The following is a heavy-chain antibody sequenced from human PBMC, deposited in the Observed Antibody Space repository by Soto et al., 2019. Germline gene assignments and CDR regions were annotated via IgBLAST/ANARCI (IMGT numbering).Heavy chain of an antibody. CDR3: ATSAGAPGNY. V-gene: IGHV3-7*01. D-gene: IGHD1-26*01. CDR1: GFSFSGDW. J-gene: IGHJ4*02. Sequence: EVQLVESGGGLVQPGGSLRLSCEAAGFSFSGDWMSWVRQAPGKGLEWVANIKGDGSYKYYVNSVKGRFTISRDNAKNSLYLQMNSLRVEDTGVYSCATSAGAPGNYWGQGTLVTVSS. CDR2: IKGDGSYK.